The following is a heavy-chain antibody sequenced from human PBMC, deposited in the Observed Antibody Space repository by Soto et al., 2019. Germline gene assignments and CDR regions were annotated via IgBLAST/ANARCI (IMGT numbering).Heavy chain of an antibody. D-gene: IGHD3-16*02. CDR2: IYYNGDT. CDR3: ERYRPFAS. V-gene: IGHV4-31*03. Sequence: SETLSLTCTVSGVSISSGVKYWSWIRQRPGKGLEWIGYIYYNGDTFYNPSLERRVSISADPSKNQFYLKLGSVTAADTAVYFCERYRPFASWGRGILLTVSS. J-gene: IGHJ5*01. CDR1: GVSISSGVKY.